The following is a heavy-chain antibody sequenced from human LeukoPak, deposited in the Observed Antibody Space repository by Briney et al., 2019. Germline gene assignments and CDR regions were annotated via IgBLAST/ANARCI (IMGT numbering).Heavy chain of an antibody. Sequence: PGGSLILSCAASGFTFSSYWMHWVRQAPGKGLMWVSRINTDGSNTHYADSVKGRFTISRDNAKNTLYLQMNGLRVEDTAVYYCVVWGEDRSGHRFDFWGQGTLVTVSS. CDR2: INTDGSNT. V-gene: IGHV3-74*01. D-gene: IGHD3-22*01. J-gene: IGHJ4*02. CDR1: GFTFSSYW. CDR3: VVWGEDRSGHRFDF.